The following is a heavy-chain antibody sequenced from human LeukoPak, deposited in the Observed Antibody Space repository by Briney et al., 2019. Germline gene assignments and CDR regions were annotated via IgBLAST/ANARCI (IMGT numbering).Heavy chain of an antibody. CDR2: ISSSSSYI. J-gene: IGHJ5*01. D-gene: IGHD2-15*01. V-gene: IGHV3-21*01. CDR1: GFTFSSYS. Sequence: PGGSLRLSCAASGFTFSSYSMNWVRQAPGKGLEWVSSISSSSSYIYYADSLKGRFTISRDNAKKSVYLQMNSLRAEDTAVYYCARGALDAATPFDSWGQGTLVTVSS. CDR3: ARGALDAATPFDS.